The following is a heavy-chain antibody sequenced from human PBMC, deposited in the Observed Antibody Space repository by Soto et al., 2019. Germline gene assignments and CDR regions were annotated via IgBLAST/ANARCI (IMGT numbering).Heavy chain of an antibody. J-gene: IGHJ5*02. CDR3: ARVPRIAAAGTNWFDP. D-gene: IGHD6-13*01. V-gene: IGHV1-2*02. Sequence: GASVKVSCKASGYTFTGYYMHWVRQAPGQGLEWMGWINPNSGGTNYAQKFQGRVTMTRDTSISTAYMELSRLRSDDTAVYYCARVPRIAAAGTNWFDPWGQGTLVTVS. CDR2: INPNSGGT. CDR1: GYTFTGYY.